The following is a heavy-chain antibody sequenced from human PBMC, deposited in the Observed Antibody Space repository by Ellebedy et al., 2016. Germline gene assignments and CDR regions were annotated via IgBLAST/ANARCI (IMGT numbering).Heavy chain of an antibody. CDR2: INAGNGNT. V-gene: IGHV1-3*01. Sequence: ASVKVSCKASGYTFTSYVIHWVRQAPGQRLEWMGWINAGNGNTKHSQKFQGRVTITRDTSASTAYMELSSLRSDDTAVYYCARNLEDYESSGYWRQGVVYWGQGTLVTVSS. CDR1: GYTFTSYV. CDR3: ARNLEDYESSGYWRQGVVY. J-gene: IGHJ4*02. D-gene: IGHD3-22*01.